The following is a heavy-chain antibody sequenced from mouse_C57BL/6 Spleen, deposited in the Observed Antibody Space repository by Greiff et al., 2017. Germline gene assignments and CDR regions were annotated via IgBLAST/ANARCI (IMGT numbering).Heavy chain of an antibody. CDR3: ARSAVEDWYFDV. J-gene: IGHJ1*03. Sequence: EVQLQQSGPELVKPGASVQISCKASGYSFTGYYMNWVKQSPEKSLEWIGEINPSTGGTTYNQKFKAKATLTVDKSSSTAYMQLKSLTSADSAVYYCARSAVEDWYFDVWGTGTTLTVSS. V-gene: IGHV1-42*01. CDR2: INPSTGGT. CDR1: GYSFTGYY. D-gene: IGHD3-3*01.